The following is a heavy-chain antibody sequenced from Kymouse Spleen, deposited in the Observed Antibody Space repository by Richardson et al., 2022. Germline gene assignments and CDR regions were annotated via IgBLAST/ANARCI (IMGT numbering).Heavy chain of an antibody. J-gene: IGHJ6*02. D-gene: IGHD1-7*01. V-gene: IGHV3-33*01. Sequence: QVQLVESGGGVVQPGRSLRLSCAASGFTFSSYGMHWVRQAPGKGLEWVAVIWYDGSNKYYADSVKGRFTISRDNSKNTLYLQMNSLRAEDTAVYYCARGITGTTAYYYYGMDVWGQGTTVTVSS. CDR2: IWYDGSNK. CDR1: GFTFSSYG. CDR3: ARGITGTTAYYYYGMDV.